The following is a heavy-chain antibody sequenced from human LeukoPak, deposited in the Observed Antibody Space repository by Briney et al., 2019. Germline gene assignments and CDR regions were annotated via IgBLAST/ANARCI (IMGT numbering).Heavy chain of an antibody. Sequence: ASVKVSCKASGYTFTGYYMHWVRQAPGQGLEWMGWINPNSGDTNYAQKFQGRVTMTRDTSISTAYMELSRLRSDDAAVYYCARGAAAGSNWFEPWGQGTLVSVSS. V-gene: IGHV1-2*02. CDR2: INPNSGDT. CDR1: GYTFTGYY. CDR3: ARGAAAGSNWFEP. D-gene: IGHD6-13*01. J-gene: IGHJ5*02.